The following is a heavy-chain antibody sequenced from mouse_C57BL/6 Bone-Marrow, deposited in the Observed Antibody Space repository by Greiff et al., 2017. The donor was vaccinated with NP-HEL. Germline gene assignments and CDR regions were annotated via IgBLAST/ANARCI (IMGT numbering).Heavy chain of an antibody. D-gene: IGHD2-5*01. V-gene: IGHV1-47*01. CDR3: AWRLRYSNYGLAY. J-gene: IGHJ3*01. CDR2: FHPYNDDP. Sequence: VQLQQSGAELVKPGASVKMSCKASGYTFTTYPIEWMKQNHGKSLEWIGNFHPYNDDPKYNEKFKGKATLTVDKSSSTVYWELSRLTSDDSAVDYAAWRLRYSNYGLAYWGQGTLVTVSA. CDR1: GYTFTTYP.